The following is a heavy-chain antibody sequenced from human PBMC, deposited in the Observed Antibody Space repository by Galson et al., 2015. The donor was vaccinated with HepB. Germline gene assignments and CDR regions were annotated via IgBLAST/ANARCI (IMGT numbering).Heavy chain of an antibody. CDR2: ISPASSYI. D-gene: IGHD3-9*01. CDR1: GFSFSSHT. V-gene: IGHV3-21*01. Sequence: SLRLSCAASGFSFSSHTMHWVRQAPGKGLEWVSSISPASSYIYYADSVKGRVTISRDNSKNTLYLQMNSLSAEDTAVYYCARGSYDILTGYPDYYYYGMDVWGQGTTVTVAS. J-gene: IGHJ6*02. CDR3: ARGSYDILTGYPDYYYYGMDV.